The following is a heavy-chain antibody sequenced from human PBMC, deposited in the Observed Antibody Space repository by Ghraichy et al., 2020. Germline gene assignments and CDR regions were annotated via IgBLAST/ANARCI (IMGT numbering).Heavy chain of an antibody. V-gene: IGHV1-8*01. D-gene: IGHD5-24*01. CDR2: MNPNSGNT. Sequence: ASVKVSCKASGYTFTSYDINWVRQATGQGLEWMGWMNPNSGNTGYAQKFQGRVTMTRNTSISTAYMELSSLRSEDTAVYYCARGRRRWLQFFSYYYYGMDVWGQGTTVTVSS. J-gene: IGHJ6*02. CDR3: ARGRRRWLQFFSYYYYGMDV. CDR1: GYTFTSYD.